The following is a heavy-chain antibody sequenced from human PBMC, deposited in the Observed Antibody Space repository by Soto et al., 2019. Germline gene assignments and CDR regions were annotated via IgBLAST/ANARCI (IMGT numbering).Heavy chain of an antibody. D-gene: IGHD3-22*01. Sequence: GESLKISCKGSGYSFTSYWISWVRQMPGKGLEWMGRIDPSDSYTNYSPSFQGYVTISADKSISTAYLQWSSLKASDTAMYYCARTLDSSGYYFPYYYYYYGMDVWGQGTTVTVSS. CDR2: IDPSDSYT. CDR3: ARTLDSSGYYFPYYYYYYGMDV. CDR1: GYSFTSYW. J-gene: IGHJ6*02. V-gene: IGHV5-10-1*01.